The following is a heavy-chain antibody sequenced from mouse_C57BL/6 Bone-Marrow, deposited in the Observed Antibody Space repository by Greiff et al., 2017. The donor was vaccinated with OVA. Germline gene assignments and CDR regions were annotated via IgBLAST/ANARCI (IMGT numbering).Heavy chain of an antibody. D-gene: IGHD2-5*01. V-gene: IGHV1-42*01. CDR1: GYSFTGYY. Sequence: EVQLQQSGPELVKPGASVKISCKASGYSFTGYYMHWVKQSPEKSLEWIGEINPSTGGTTYNQKFKAKATLTVDKSSSTAYMQLKSLTSEDSAVYYCASRHMRRPYSNCGGFAYWGQGTLVTVSA. CDR2: INPSTGGT. J-gene: IGHJ3*01. CDR3: ASRHMRRPYSNCGGFAY.